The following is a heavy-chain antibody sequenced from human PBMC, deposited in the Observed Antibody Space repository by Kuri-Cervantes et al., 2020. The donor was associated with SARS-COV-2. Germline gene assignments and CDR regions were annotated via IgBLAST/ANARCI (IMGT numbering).Heavy chain of an antibody. CDR1: GFTFSSYA. CDR2: ISGSGGST. Sequence: GESLKISCAASGFTFSSYAMSWVRQAPGKGLEWVSAISGSGGSTYYADSVKGRFTISRDNSKNTLYLQMNSLSAEDTAVYYCARHPSTYYDFWSGYLDYWGQGTLVTVSS. J-gene: IGHJ4*02. V-gene: IGHV3-23*01. D-gene: IGHD3-3*01. CDR3: ARHPSTYYDFWSGYLDY.